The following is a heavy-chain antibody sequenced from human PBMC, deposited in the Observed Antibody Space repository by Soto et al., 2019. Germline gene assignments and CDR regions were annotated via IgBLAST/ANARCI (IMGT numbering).Heavy chain of an antibody. J-gene: IGHJ6*02. D-gene: IGHD2-2*02. V-gene: IGHV3-21*01. CDR2: ISSSSSYI. CDR1: GFTFSSYS. Sequence: KPLGSLRLSCAASGFTFSSYSMNWVRQAPGKGLEWVSSISSSSSYIYYADSVKGRFTISRDNAKNSLYLQMNSLRAEDTAVYYCASPVVVVPAAIPDYYYGMDVWGQGTTVTVSS. CDR3: ASPVVVVPAAIPDYYYGMDV.